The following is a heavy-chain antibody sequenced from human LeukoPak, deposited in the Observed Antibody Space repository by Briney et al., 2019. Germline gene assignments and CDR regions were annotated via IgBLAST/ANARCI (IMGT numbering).Heavy chain of an antibody. Sequence: SETLSLTCTVSGGSISSGDYYWSWIRQPPGKGLEWIGSIYYSGSTYYNPSLKSRVTISVDTSKNQFSLKLSSVTAADTAVYYRARHRGSESGVVIILHWFDPWGQGTLVTVSS. V-gene: IGHV4-39*01. CDR2: IYYSGST. CDR1: GGSISSGDYY. D-gene: IGHD3-3*01. J-gene: IGHJ5*02. CDR3: ARHRGSESGVVIILHWFDP.